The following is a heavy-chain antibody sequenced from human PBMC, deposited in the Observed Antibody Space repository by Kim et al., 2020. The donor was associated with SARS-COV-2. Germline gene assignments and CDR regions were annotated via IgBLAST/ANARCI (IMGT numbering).Heavy chain of an antibody. D-gene: IGHD3-16*01. CDR1: GYTFTGYH. CDR3: ATEGLGGEAMEV. Sequence: ASVKVSCKASGYTFTGYHLHWVRQAPGQGLQWMGGIYRNSDDTNYAQKFQGRVSMTRETSIGTAYMELRGVSFEDTAIYYCATEGLGGEAMEVGGQGTTV. J-gene: IGHJ6*02. CDR2: IYRNSDDT. V-gene: IGHV1-2*02.